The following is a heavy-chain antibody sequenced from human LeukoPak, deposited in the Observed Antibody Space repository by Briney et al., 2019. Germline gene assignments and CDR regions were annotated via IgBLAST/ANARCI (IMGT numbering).Heavy chain of an antibody. V-gene: IGHV3-74*01. CDR3: ARVEDYDILTGFDY. D-gene: IGHD3-9*01. CDR2: INSDGSNT. CDR1: GFTFSSYW. J-gene: IGHJ4*02. Sequence: GGSLRLSCAASGFTFSSYWMNWVRQAPGKGLVWVSRINSDGSNTKYADSVKGRFTISRDNAKNTLYLQMNSLRAEDTAVYYCARVEDYDILTGFDYWGQGTLVTVSS.